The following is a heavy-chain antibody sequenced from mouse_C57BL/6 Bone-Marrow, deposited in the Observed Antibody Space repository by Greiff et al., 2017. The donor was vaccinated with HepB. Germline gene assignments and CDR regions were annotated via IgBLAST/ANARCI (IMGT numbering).Heavy chain of an antibody. CDR3: AKTATVVANYYAMDY. CDR1: GFSLTSYG. CDR2: IWSGGST. J-gene: IGHJ4*01. Sequence: VKLVESGPGLVQPSQSLSITCTVSGFSLTSYGVHWVRQPPGKGLEWLGVIWSGGSTDYNAAFISRLSISKDNSKSQVFFKMNSLQADDTAIYYCAKTATVVANYYAMDYWGQGTSVTVSS. D-gene: IGHD1-1*01. V-gene: IGHV2-4*01.